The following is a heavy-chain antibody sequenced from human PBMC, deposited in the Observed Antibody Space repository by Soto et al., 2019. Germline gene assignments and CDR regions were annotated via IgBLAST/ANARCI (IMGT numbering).Heavy chain of an antibody. V-gene: IGHV1-2*02. CDR2: INPNSGGT. Sequence: ASVKVSCKASGYTFTGYYIHWVRQAPVQGLEWMGWINPNSGGTNYAQKFQGRVTMTRDTSISTAYMELSRLRSDDTAVYYCARDGADSGYDYSNFDYWGQGNLVTVS. D-gene: IGHD5-12*01. CDR3: ARDGADSGYDYSNFDY. J-gene: IGHJ4*02. CDR1: GYTFTGYY.